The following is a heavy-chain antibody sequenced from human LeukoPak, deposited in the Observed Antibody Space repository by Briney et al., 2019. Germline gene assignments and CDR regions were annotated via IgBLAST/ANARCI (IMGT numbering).Heavy chain of an antibody. CDR2: ISYDGSYK. V-gene: IGHV3-30*18. Sequence: GGSLRLSCAASGFTFSSYGIHWVRKAPGKGLEWVAVISYDGSYKYYADSVKGRFTISRDNSKNTLYLQMNSLRAEDTAVYYCAKVGDYGDYALDYWGQGTLVTVSS. D-gene: IGHD4-17*01. CDR1: GFTFSSYG. J-gene: IGHJ4*02. CDR3: AKVGDYGDYALDY.